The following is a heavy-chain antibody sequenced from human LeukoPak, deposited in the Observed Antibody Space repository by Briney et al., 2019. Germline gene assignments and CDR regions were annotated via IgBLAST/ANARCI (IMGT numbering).Heavy chain of an antibody. CDR2: ISSSSSTI. D-gene: IGHD3-10*01. V-gene: IGHV3-48*01. Sequence: PGGSLRLSCAASGFTFSSYSMNWVRQAPGKGLEWVSYISSSSSTIHYADSVKGRFTISRDNAKNSLYLQMNSLRAEDTAVYHCARDYPLEWFGELCADYWGQGTLVTVSS. CDR3: ARDYPLEWFGELCADY. CDR1: GFTFSSYS. J-gene: IGHJ4*02.